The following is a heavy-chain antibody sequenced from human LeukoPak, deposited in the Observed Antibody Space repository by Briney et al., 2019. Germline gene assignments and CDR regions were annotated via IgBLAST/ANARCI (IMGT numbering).Heavy chain of an antibody. Sequence: SETLSLTCTVSGYSISSGYYWSWIRQPPGKGLEWIGYIYYSGSTNYNPSLKSRVTISVDTSKNQFSLKLSSVTAADTAVYYCARVSFRYMDVWGKGTTVTISS. CDR2: IYYSGST. V-gene: IGHV4-61*01. CDR1: GYSISSGYY. J-gene: IGHJ6*03. CDR3: ARVSFRYMDV.